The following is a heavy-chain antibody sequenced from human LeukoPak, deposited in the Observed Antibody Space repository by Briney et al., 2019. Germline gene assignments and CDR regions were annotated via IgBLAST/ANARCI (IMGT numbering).Heavy chain of an antibody. CDR3: ATQYCISTNCYADY. CDR2: IWYDGSNK. D-gene: IGHD2-2*01. Sequence: GGSLRLSCAASGFTFSSYGMHWVRQAPGKGLEWVAIIWYDGSNKYYADSVKGRFTISRDNSKNTLYLQMNSLRAEDTAVYYCATQYCISTNCYADYWGQGTLVTVSS. V-gene: IGHV3-33*01. J-gene: IGHJ4*02. CDR1: GFTFSSYG.